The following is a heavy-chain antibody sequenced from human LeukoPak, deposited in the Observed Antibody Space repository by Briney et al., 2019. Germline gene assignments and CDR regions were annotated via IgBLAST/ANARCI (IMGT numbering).Heavy chain of an antibody. CDR2: INHSGST. CDR1: GGSFSGYY. J-gene: IGHJ6*02. V-gene: IGHV4-34*01. CDR3: ARDRKWLRFLYDMDV. Sequence: SETLSLTCAVYGGSFSGYYWSWIRQPPGKGLEWIGEINHSGSTNYNPSLKSRVTISVDTSKNQFSLKLSSVTAADTAVYYCARDRKWLRFLYDMDVWGQGTTVTVSS. D-gene: IGHD5-12*01.